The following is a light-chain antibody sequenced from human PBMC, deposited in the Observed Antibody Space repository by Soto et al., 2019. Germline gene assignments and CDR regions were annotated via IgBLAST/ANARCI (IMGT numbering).Light chain of an antibody. J-gene: IGLJ2*01. Sequence: QSVLTQSPSASASLGASVKLTCTLSSGHSNYAIAWHQQQSEKGPRYLMKLNSDGSHSKGDGIPDCFSGSSSGAERYLTISSLQSEDEADYYCQTWGSGIVVFGGGTKLTVL. CDR2: LNSDGSH. V-gene: IGLV4-69*01. CDR3: QTWGSGIVV. CDR1: SGHSNYA.